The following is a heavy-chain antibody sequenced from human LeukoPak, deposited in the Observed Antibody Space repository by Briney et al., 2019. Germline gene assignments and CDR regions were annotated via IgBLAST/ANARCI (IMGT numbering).Heavy chain of an antibody. CDR2: INVGNGNT. J-gene: IGHJ4*02. CDR1: GYTFTSYA. CDR3: ARLTVTPYYFDY. D-gene: IGHD4-17*01. V-gene: IGHV1-3*01. Sequence: ASVKVSCKASGYTFTSYAIHWVRQAPGQSPEWMEWINVGNGNTKYSQKFQGRVTITRDTSASTAYMELSSLRSEDTAVYYCARLTVTPYYFDYWGQGTLVTVSS.